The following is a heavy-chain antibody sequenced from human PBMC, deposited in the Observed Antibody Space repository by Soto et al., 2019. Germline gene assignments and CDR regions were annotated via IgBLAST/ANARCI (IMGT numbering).Heavy chain of an antibody. Sequence: SQTLSLTCAISGDSVSSTSAAWNWIRQSPSRGLEWLGRTYYRSKWYYGYAVSVKSRITINPDTSKNQFSLQLNSVTPEDTAVYYCARIHRSSSSDMDVWGQGTRVTVSS. CDR3: ARIHRSSSSDMDV. V-gene: IGHV6-1*01. D-gene: IGHD6-6*01. J-gene: IGHJ6*02. CDR2: TYYRSKWYY. CDR1: GDSVSSTSAA.